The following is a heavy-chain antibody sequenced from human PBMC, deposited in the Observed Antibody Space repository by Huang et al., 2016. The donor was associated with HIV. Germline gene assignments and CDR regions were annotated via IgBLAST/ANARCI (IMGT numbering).Heavy chain of an antibody. CDR1: GGSFSGYY. D-gene: IGHD1-1*01. Sequence: QVQLQQWGAGLLKPSETLSLTCAVYGGSFSGYYSSWIRQSPGKGLEWIGEINHSGSTNYTPSLKSRLTISVDTSKNQFSLKLRSVTAADTAVYYCARERMMSWLDDHDAFDIWGQGTMVTVSS. CDR2: INHSGST. CDR3: ARERMMSWLDDHDAFDI. J-gene: IGHJ3*02. V-gene: IGHV4-34*01.